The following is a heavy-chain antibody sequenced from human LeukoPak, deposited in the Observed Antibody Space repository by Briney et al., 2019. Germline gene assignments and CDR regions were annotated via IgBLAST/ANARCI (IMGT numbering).Heavy chain of an antibody. CDR1: GGSITNYY. CDR2: IFYSGST. Sequence: PSETLSLTCTVSGGSITNYYWSWIRQPPGKGLEWIGYIFYSGSTNYNPSLKSRVTISVDTSKNQFSLKLSSVTAADTAVYYCARGNSYYDTSGYFPWESFQHWGQGTLVTVSS. CDR3: ARGNSYYDTSGYFPWESFQH. J-gene: IGHJ1*01. D-gene: IGHD3-22*01. V-gene: IGHV4-59*01.